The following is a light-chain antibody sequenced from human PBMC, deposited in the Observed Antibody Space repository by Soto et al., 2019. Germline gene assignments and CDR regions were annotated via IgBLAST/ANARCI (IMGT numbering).Light chain of an antibody. CDR1: SGHARYA. Sequence: QPVLTQSPSASASLGASVKLTCTLSSGHARYAIAWHQQHPGKGPRYLMKLSTNGSHTNGDGIPDRFSGSSAGGERYLTISRLQSEDEADYYCQTWGTGIPVVFGGGTKLTVL. CDR2: LSTNGSH. CDR3: QTWGTGIPVV. J-gene: IGLJ2*01. V-gene: IGLV4-69*01.